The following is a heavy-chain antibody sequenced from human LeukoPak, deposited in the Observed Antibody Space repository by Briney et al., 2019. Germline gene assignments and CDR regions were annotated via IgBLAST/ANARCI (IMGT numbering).Heavy chain of an antibody. D-gene: IGHD2-2*03. J-gene: IGHJ6*02. CDR1: GFTFSNYA. CDR3: ARGMDFYYYVMDV. Sequence: GGSLRLSCAASGFTFSNYAMHWVRQAPGKGLEWAAVISHDGSNKYYADSVKGRFTISRDNSKNTLYLQMNTLRAEDTAVYYCARGMDFYYYVMDVWGQGTTVTVSS. CDR2: ISHDGSNK. V-gene: IGHV3-30-3*01.